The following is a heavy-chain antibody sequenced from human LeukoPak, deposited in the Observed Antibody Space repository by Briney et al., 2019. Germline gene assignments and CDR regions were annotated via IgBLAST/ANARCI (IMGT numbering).Heavy chain of an antibody. CDR2: ISGSGGST. CDR3: AKDTKWELYFDY. V-gene: IGHV3-23*01. CDR1: GFTFSSYA. Sequence: GGSLRLSCAASGFTFSSYAMSWVRQAPGKGLEWVSAISGSGGSTYCADSVKGRFTISRDNSKNTLYLQMNSLRAEDTAVYYCAKDTKWELYFDYWGQGTLVTVSS. J-gene: IGHJ4*02. D-gene: IGHD1-26*01.